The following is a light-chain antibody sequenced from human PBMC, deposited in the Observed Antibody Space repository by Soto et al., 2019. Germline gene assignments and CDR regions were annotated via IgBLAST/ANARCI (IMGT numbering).Light chain of an antibody. CDR1: SSDIGAYNY. Sequence: QSALTQPPSASGSPGQSVTISCTGTSSDIGAYNYVSWYQQHPGKVPKLIIYEVTKWPSGVPDRFSASKSGNTASLTVSGLQAEDEADYYCSSHGGANNFYVFGTGTKLTVL. J-gene: IGLJ1*01. CDR2: EVT. CDR3: SSHGGANNFYV. V-gene: IGLV2-8*01.